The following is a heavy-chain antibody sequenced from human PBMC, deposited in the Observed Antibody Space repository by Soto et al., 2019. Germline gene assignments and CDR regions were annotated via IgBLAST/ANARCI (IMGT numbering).Heavy chain of an antibody. D-gene: IGHD6-13*01. Sequence: ASVKVSCKASGYTFTSYDINWVRQATGQGLEWMGWMNPNSGNTGYAQKFQGRVTMTRNTSISTAYMELSSLRSEDTAVYYCATSRLGQQLVRNAFDIWGQGTMVTVS. V-gene: IGHV1-8*01. CDR3: ATSRLGQQLVRNAFDI. J-gene: IGHJ3*02. CDR1: GYTFTSYD. CDR2: MNPNSGNT.